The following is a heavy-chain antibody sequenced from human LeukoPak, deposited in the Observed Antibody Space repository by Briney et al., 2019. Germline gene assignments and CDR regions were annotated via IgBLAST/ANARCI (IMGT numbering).Heavy chain of an antibody. CDR3: ARGDWSLYYFDY. V-gene: IGHV4-59*01. CDR1: GGSIRNYY. D-gene: IGHD3/OR15-3a*01. CDR2: IHSSGSI. J-gene: IGHJ4*02. Sequence: SETLSLTCTVSGGSIRNYYWSWIRQPPGKGLEWIGYIHSSGSIHYNPSLKSRVTISVDTSKNPFSLNLTSVTAGDTAVYYCARGDWSLYYFDYWGQGTLVTVSS.